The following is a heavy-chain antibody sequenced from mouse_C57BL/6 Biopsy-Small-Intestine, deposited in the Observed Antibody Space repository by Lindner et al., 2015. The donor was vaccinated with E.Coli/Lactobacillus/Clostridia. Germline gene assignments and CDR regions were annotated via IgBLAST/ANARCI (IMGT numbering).Heavy chain of an antibody. Sequence: VQLQESGPELVKPGASVKLSCKASGYIFTSYDINWVKQRPGQGLEWIGWIYPGDGNTKYNENFKGKATLSVDTSSTTAYMEVHSLTSKDSAVYFCARKGVITTVVAPDWYFDVWGPGTTVTVSS. CDR3: ARKGVITTVVAPDWYFDV. V-gene: IGHV1-85*01. CDR2: IYPGDGNT. CDR1: GYIFTSYD. J-gene: IGHJ1*01. D-gene: IGHD1-1*01.